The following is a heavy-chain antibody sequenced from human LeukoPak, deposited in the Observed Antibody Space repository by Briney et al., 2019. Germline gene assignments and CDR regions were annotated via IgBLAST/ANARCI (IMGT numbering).Heavy chain of an antibody. Sequence: PSETLSLTCAVSGGSISTYYWSWIRQPAGKGLEWIGRIYTSGSTNYNPSLKSRVTMSVDTSKNQFSLNLRSVTAADTAVYYCARVSSAAYNWFDPWGQGTLVTVSS. CDR3: ARVSSAAYNWFDP. CDR1: GGSISTYY. V-gene: IGHV4-4*07. J-gene: IGHJ5*02. D-gene: IGHD6-6*01. CDR2: IYTSGST.